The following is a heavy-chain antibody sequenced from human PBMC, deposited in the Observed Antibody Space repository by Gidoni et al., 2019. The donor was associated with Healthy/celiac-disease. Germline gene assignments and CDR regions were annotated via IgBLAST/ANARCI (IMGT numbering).Heavy chain of an antibody. CDR3: AKGMRQFDRHAFDI. J-gene: IGHJ3*02. D-gene: IGHD3-10*01. CDR2: ISYDGSNK. Sequence: QVQLVESGGGVVQPGRYLRRSCAASGFTSRSYGMHWVRQAPGKGLEWVAVISYDGSNKYYADSVKGRFTISRDNSKNTLYLQMNSLRAEDTAVYYCAKGMRQFDRHAFDIWGQGTMVTVSS. CDR1: GFTSRSYG. V-gene: IGHV3-30*18.